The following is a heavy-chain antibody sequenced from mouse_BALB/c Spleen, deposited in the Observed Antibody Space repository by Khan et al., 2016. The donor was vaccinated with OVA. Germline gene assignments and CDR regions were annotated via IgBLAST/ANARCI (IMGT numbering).Heavy chain of an antibody. CDR2: IGPGSGNA. D-gene: IGHD1-1*01. Sequence: DLVKPGASVKLSCKASGYTFTSYWINWIKQRPGQGLEWIGRIGPGSGNAYYNEMFKGKATLTVDTSSSTAYIQLSSLSSEDSGVYFAARDNDNGRTYYAMVYWGQGTSVTVSS. V-gene: IGHV1S41*01. CDR1: GYTFTSYW. J-gene: IGHJ4*01. CDR3: ARDNDNGRTYYAMVY.